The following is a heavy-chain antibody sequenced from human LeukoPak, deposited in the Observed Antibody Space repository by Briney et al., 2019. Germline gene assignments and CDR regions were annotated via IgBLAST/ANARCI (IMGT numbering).Heavy chain of an antibody. V-gene: IGHV1-69*04. D-gene: IGHD6-13*01. CDR2: IIPILGIA. J-gene: IGHJ5*02. Sequence: ASVKVSCKASGGTFSSYAISWVRQAPGQGLEWMGRIIPILGIANYAQKFQGRVTITAAKSTSTAYMELSSLRSEDTAVYYCARAPAAAGTQTSGRFDPWGQGTLVTVSS. CDR3: ARAPAAAGTQTSGRFDP. CDR1: GGTFSSYA.